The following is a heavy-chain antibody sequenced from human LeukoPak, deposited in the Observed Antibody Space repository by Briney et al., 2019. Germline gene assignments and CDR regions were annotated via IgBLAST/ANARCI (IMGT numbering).Heavy chain of an antibody. CDR3: ARGPPYSS. CDR1: GYKLTNNW. CDR2: IYPGDSDT. Sequence: GESLKISCKISGYKLTNNWIGWVRQMPGKGLEWMGIIYPGDSDTRYSPSFQGQVTISADKSISTAYLQWSSLKASDTAMYYCARGPPYSSWGQGTLVTVSS. D-gene: IGHD6-19*01. V-gene: IGHV5-51*01. J-gene: IGHJ4*02.